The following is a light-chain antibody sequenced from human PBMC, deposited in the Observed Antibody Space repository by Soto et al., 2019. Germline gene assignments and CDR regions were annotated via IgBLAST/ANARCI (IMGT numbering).Light chain of an antibody. CDR3: CSYADPYVE. J-gene: IGLJ2*01. CDR1: SNYIGPYNY. CDR2: DVD. Sequence: QSALTQPRSVSGSPGQSVAISCTGISNYIGPYNYVSWYQQHPGKAPKLIIYDVDKRPSGVPYRFSGSKSGDTASLTISGLQPADEADYSCCSYADPYVELGGGTKLTVL. V-gene: IGLV2-11*01.